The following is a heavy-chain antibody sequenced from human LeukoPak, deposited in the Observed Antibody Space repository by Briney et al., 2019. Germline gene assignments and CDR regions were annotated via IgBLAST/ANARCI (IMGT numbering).Heavy chain of an antibody. V-gene: IGHV3-7*03. J-gene: IGHJ4*02. CDR3: AKIRVVSSSGWSY. CDR2: IKQDGSEK. D-gene: IGHD6-19*01. CDR1: GFTFSSYW. Sequence: PGGSLRLSCAASGFTFSSYWMSWVRQAPGKGLEWVANIKQDGSEKYSVDSVKGRFTISRDNSKNTLYLQMNSLRAEDTAVYYCAKIRVVSSSGWSYWGQGTLVTVSS.